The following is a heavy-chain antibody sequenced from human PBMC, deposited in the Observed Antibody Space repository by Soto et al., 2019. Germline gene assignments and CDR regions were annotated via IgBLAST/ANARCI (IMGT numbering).Heavy chain of an antibody. D-gene: IGHD6-6*01. J-gene: IGHJ4*02. Sequence: PSETLSLTCTVSGGSISSSSYYWGWIRQPPGKGLGWIGSIYYSGSTYYNPSLKSRVTISVDTSKNQFSLKLSSVTDADTAVYYCASSDYSSSPGFDYWGQGTLVTVSS. CDR3: ASSDYSSSPGFDY. CDR2: IYYSGST. V-gene: IGHV4-39*07. CDR1: GGSISSSSYY.